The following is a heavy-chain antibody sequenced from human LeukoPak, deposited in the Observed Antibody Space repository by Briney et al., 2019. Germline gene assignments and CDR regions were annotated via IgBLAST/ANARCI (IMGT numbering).Heavy chain of an antibody. D-gene: IGHD6-13*01. CDR3: ARVRAAGTNWFDP. CDR2: IYHSGST. V-gene: IGHV4-30-2*01. CDR1: GGSISSGGYY. J-gene: IGHJ5*02. Sequence: PSETLSLTCTVSGGSISSGGYYWSWIRQPPGKGLEWIGYIYHSGSTYYNPSLKSRVTISVDRSKNQFSLKLSSVTAADTAVYYCARVRAAGTNWFDPWGQGTLVTVSS.